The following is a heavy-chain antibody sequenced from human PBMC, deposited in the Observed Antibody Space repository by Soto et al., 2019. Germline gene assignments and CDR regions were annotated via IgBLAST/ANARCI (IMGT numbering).Heavy chain of an antibody. CDR1: GDSISSGDYY. CDR2: IYYSGGA. D-gene: IGHD4-17*01. V-gene: IGHV4-31*03. CDR3: ARGGTHGDYKFQH. Sequence: SETLSLTCTVSGDSISSGDYYWSWIRQHPGKGLDWIGYIYYSGGAYYDPSLEGRVTISVDTSKNQLSLRLYSVTAADTAVYYCARGGTHGDYKFQHWGQGTLVTVSS. J-gene: IGHJ1*01.